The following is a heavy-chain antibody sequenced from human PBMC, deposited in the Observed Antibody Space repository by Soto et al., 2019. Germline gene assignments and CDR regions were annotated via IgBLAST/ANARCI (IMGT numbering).Heavy chain of an antibody. CDR2: IDIGGNT. CDR1: GLSVTKNY. D-gene: IGHD2-2*01. CDR3: ARGRGSTGYLGREHYFDY. V-gene: IGHV3-66*01. Sequence: GSLRRSCAASGLSVTKNYMNWVRQAPGKGLEWVSIIDIGGNTYYADSVKDRFTISRDNSRNTLYLHMDSLRAEDTAVYYCARGRGSTGYLGREHYFDYWGQGTLVTVSS. J-gene: IGHJ4*02.